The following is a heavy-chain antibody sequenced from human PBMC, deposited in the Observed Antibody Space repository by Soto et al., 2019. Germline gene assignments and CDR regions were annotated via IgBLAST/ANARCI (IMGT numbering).Heavy chain of an antibody. CDR1: GGSFSGYY. Sequence: SETLSLTCAVYGGSFSGYYWSWIRQPPGKGLEWIGEINHSGSTNYNPSLKSRVTISVDTSKNQFSLKLSSVTAADTAVYYCARGSRRGSIAARFDYWGQGTLVTVSS. D-gene: IGHD6-6*01. J-gene: IGHJ4*02. V-gene: IGHV4-34*01. CDR2: INHSGST. CDR3: ARGSRRGSIAARFDY.